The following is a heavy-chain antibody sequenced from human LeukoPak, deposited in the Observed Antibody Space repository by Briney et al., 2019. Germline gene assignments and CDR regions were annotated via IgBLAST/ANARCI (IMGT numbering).Heavy chain of an antibody. V-gene: IGHV4-34*01. CDR3: ARGVIVRGCDF. CDR2: INHSGST. Sequence: PSETLSLTCAVYGGSFSGYYWSWIRQPPGKGLEWIGEINHSGSTDYNPSLKSRVTISVDTSKNQFSLKLSSVTAADTAVYYCARGVIVRGCDFWGQGTLVTVSS. D-gene: IGHD6-19*01. CDR1: GGSFSGYY. J-gene: IGHJ4*02.